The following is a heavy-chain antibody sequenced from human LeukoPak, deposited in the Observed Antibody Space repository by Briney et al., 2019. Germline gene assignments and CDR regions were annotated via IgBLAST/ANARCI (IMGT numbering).Heavy chain of an antibody. Sequence: PSETLSLTCTVSGGSISSSSYYWGWIRQPPGKGLEWIGSIYYSGSTYYNPSLKSRVTISVDTSKNQFSLKLSSVTAADTAVYYCARYTTDGDYYFDYWGQGTLVTVSS. CDR1: GGSISSSSYY. CDR2: IYYSGST. CDR3: ARYTTDGDYYFDY. V-gene: IGHV4-39*07. D-gene: IGHD5-24*01. J-gene: IGHJ4*02.